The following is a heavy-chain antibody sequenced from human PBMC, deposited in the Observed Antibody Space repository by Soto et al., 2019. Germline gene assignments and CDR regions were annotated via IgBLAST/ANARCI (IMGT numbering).Heavy chain of an antibody. CDR1: GGTFSSYA. V-gene: IGHV1-69*01. D-gene: IGHD4-17*01. CDR3: ARPNNDYGGPGPEGYGMDV. CDR2: IIPIFGTA. Sequence: QVQLVQSGAEVKKPGSSVKVSCKASGGTFSSYAISWVRQAPGQGLEWMGGIIPIFGTANYAQKFQGRVTITADESTSTAYMELSSLRSEDTAVYYCARPNNDYGGPGPEGYGMDVWGQGTTVTVSS. J-gene: IGHJ6*02.